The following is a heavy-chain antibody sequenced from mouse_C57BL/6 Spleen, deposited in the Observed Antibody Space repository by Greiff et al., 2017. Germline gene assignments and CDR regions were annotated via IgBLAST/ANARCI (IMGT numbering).Heavy chain of an antibody. CDR3: ASSYGNYVSY. Sequence: VQLQQPGAELVRPGTSVKLSCKASGYTFTSYWMHWVKQRPGQGLEWIGVIDPSDSYTNYNQKFKGKATLTVDTSSSTAYMQLSSLTSEDSAVYYCASSYGNYVSYWGQGTLVTVSA. V-gene: IGHV1-59*01. D-gene: IGHD2-1*01. CDR1: GYTFTSYW. J-gene: IGHJ3*01. CDR2: IDPSDSYT.